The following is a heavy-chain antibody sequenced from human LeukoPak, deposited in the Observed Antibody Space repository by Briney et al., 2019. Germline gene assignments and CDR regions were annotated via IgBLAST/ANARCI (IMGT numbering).Heavy chain of an antibody. CDR1: GGTLSSYA. J-gene: IGHJ1*01. D-gene: IGHD3-22*01. CDR2: IIPIFGTA. Sequence: GSSVKVSCKASGGTLSSYAISWVRQAPGQGLEWMGRIIPIFGTANYAQKFQGRVTITTDESTSTAYMELSSLRSEDTAVYYCARGDHDSSGYYLAEYFQHWGQGTLVTVSS. CDR3: ARGDHDSSGYYLAEYFQH. V-gene: IGHV1-69*05.